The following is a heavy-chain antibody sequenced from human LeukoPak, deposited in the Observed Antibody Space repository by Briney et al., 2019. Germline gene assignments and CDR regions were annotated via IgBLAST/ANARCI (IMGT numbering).Heavy chain of an antibody. D-gene: IGHD3-10*01. CDR1: GGSISSSSYY. J-gene: IGHJ4*02. Sequence: SETLSLTCTVSGGSISSSSYYWGWIRQPPGMGLEWIGSIYYSGSTYYNPSLKSRVTISVDTSKNQFSLKLSSVTAADTAVYYCARVLLWFGELFLDYWGQGTLVTVSS. CDR3: ARVLLWFGELFLDY. CDR2: IYYSGST. V-gene: IGHV4-39*01.